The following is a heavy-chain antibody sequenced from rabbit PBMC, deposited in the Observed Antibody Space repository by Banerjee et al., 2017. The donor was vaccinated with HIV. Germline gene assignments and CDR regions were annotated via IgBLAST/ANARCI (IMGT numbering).Heavy chain of an antibody. D-gene: IGHD4-1*01. CDR1: GFDLSNNYV. J-gene: IGHJ4*01. CDR3: ARETNSGWGHFNL. V-gene: IGHV1S40*01. CDR2: INTSSGNT. Sequence: QSLEESGGDLVKPGASLTLTCTASGFDLSNNYVMCWVRQAPGKGLEWIACINTSSGNTVYASWAKGRFTISKASWTTVTLQMTSLTAADTATYFCARETNSGWGHFNLWGPGTLVTVS.